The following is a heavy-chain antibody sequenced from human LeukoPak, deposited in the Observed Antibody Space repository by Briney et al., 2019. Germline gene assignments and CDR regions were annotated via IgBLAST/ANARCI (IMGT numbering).Heavy chain of an antibody. CDR1: GGSISSGDYY. Sequence: SETLSLTCTVSGGSISSGDYYWSWIRQPPGKGHEWIGYIYYSGSAYYNPSLKSRVTISVDTSKNQFSLRLSSVTAADTAVYYCARFRSNWFSFDYWGQGTLVTVSS. CDR3: ARFRSNWFSFDY. V-gene: IGHV4-30-4*01. D-gene: IGHD6-13*01. CDR2: IYYSGSA. J-gene: IGHJ4*02.